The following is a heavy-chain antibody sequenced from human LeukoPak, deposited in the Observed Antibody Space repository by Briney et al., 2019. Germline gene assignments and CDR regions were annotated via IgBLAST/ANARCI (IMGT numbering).Heavy chain of an antibody. J-gene: IGHJ5*02. CDR1: GYTFTGYY. V-gene: IGHV1-2*02. CDR2: INPNSGGT. CDR3: ARDIGDYGTYNWFDP. D-gene: IGHD4-17*01. Sequence: GASVKVSCKASGYTFTGYYMHWVRQAPGQGLEWMGWINPNSGGTNYAQKFQGRVTMTRDTSISTAYMEQSRLRSDDTAVYYCARDIGDYGTYNWFDPWGQGTLVTVSS.